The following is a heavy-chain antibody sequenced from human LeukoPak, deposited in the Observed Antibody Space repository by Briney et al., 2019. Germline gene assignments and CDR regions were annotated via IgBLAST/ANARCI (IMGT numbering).Heavy chain of an antibody. CDR1: GFTFSSYW. V-gene: IGHV3-7*01. Sequence: GGSLRLSCEASGFTFSSYWMSWVRQAPGKGLEWVANIKQDGSEKYYVDSVKGRFTISRDNAKNSLYLQMNSLRAEDTAVYYCAVDEVRGVTPYDYWGQGTLVTVSS. D-gene: IGHD3-10*01. CDR2: IKQDGSEK. J-gene: IGHJ4*02. CDR3: AVDEVRGVTPYDY.